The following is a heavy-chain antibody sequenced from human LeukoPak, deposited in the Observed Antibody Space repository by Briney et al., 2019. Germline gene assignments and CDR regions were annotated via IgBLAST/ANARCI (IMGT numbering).Heavy chain of an antibody. J-gene: IGHJ4*02. D-gene: IGHD5-24*01. V-gene: IGHV3-53*01. CDR2: IYSGGST. Sequence: GGSLRLSCAASGFTVSSNYMSWVRQAPGKGLEWVSVIYSGGSTYYADSVKGQFTISRDNSKNTLYLQMNSLRAEDTAVYYCARESRDGYNFDYWGQGTLVTVS. CDR3: ARESRDGYNFDY. CDR1: GFTVSSNY.